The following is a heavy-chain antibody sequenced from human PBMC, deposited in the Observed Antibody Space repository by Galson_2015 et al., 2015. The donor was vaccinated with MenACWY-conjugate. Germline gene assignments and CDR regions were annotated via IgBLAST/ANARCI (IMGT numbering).Heavy chain of an antibody. Sequence: SLRLSCAVSGLTFRNYWMTWVRQAPGKGLEWVASIKKDGSEKYYVDSVKGRFTISRDNTKNSMYLEMNSLRAEDTAVYYCARGHYGMDVWGQGTTVTVSS. CDR2: IKKDGSEK. V-gene: IGHV3-7*03. J-gene: IGHJ6*02. CDR1: GLTFRNYW. CDR3: ARGHYGMDV.